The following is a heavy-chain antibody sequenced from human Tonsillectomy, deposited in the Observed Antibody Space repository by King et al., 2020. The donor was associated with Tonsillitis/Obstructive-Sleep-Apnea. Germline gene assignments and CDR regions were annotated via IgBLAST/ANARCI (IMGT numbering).Heavy chain of an antibody. CDR1: EFTFSNAW. V-gene: IGHV3-15*01. CDR3: TTEAYCTGVVCYPPYYYMDV. Sequence: EVQLVESGGGLVKPGGSLRLSCEASEFTFSNAWMSWVRQAPGKGLEWVGRIKSKTDGGTPDYAAPVKGRFTISRDDSKNTLYLQMNSLKTEDTAVYYCTTEAYCTGVVCYPPYYYMDVWGKGTTVTVSS. CDR2: IKSKTDGGTP. D-gene: IGHD2-8*02. J-gene: IGHJ6*03.